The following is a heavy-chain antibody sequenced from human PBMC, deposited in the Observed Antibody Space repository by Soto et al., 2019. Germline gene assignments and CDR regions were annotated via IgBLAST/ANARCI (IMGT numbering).Heavy chain of an antibody. CDR2: ISGSGGST. V-gene: IGHV3-23*01. CDR1: GLTFSSYA. D-gene: IGHD2-2*01. Sequence: PGGSLRLSCAASGLTFSSYAMSWVRQAPGKGLEWVSAISGSGGSTYYADSVKGRFTISRDNSKNTLYLQMNSLRAEDTAVYYCAKSFRRVPAYYYGMDVWGQGTTVTVSS. J-gene: IGHJ6*02. CDR3: AKSFRRVPAYYYGMDV.